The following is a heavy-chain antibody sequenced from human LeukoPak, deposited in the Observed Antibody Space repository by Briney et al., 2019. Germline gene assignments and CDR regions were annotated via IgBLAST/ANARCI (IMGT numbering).Heavy chain of an antibody. Sequence: RGESLKISCKGSGYRFTSDWIGWVRQMPGKGLEWMGIIYPSDSDTRYSPSFQGQVTISADKSISTAYLQWSSLKASDTAMYYCARFVDTAMEPEGPDYWGQGTLVTVSS. D-gene: IGHD5-18*01. CDR3: ARFVDTAMEPEGPDY. V-gene: IGHV5-51*01. CDR2: IYPSDSDT. CDR1: GYRFTSDW. J-gene: IGHJ4*02.